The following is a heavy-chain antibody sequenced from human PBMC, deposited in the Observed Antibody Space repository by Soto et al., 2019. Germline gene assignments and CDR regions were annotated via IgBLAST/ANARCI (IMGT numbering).Heavy chain of an antibody. CDR3: ARYAGTTFDY. V-gene: IGHV1-69*12. Sequence: VRWVHLGAGGKKPGSSGRVSGRVPGGPFSTYAFTWVEKAPGQGLEWRGGIIPIFGTANYAQKFQGRVTITADESTSTAYMELSSLRSEDTAVYYCARYAGTTFDYWGQGTLVTVSS. CDR1: GGPFSTYA. J-gene: IGHJ4*02. D-gene: IGHD1-1*01. CDR2: IIPIFGTA.